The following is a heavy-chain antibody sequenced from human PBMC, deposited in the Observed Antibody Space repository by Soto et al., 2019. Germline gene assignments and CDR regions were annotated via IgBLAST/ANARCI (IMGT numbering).Heavy chain of an antibody. D-gene: IGHD6-19*01. V-gene: IGHV4-34*01. CDR2: INHSGST. CDR1: GGSFSGYY. Sequence: SETLSLTCAVYGGSFSGYYWSWIRQPPGKGLEWIGEINHSGSTNYNPSLKSRVTISVDTSKNQFSLKLSSVTAADTAVYYCARSHGWQREGCSWGQGTLVTVSS. J-gene: IGHJ4*02. CDR3: ARSHGWQREGCS.